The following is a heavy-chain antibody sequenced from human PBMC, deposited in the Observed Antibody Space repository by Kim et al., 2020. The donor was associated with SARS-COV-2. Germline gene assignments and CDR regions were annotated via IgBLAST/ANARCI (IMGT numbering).Heavy chain of an antibody. CDR1: GFTFTSSA. Sequence: SVKVSCKASGFTFTSSAVQWVRQARGQRLEWIGWIVVGSGNTNYAQKFQERVTITRDMSTSTAYMELSSLRSEDTAVYYCAAEAHTAINYYYYGMDVWGQGTTVTVSS. V-gene: IGHV1-58*01. J-gene: IGHJ6*02. D-gene: IGHD5-18*01. CDR3: AAEAHTAINYYYYGMDV. CDR2: IVVGSGNT.